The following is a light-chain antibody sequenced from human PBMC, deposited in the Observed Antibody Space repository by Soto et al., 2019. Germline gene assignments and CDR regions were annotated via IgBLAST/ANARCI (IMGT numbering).Light chain of an antibody. J-gene: IGLJ1*01. CDR1: SSDVGSYNL. Sequence: QSVLTQPASVSGSPGQSITISCTGTSSDVGSYNLVSWYQQHPGKAPKLMIYEVSKRPSGVSNRFSGSKSGNTASLTNFGLQAEDEADYYCCSYAGSSTYYVFGTGTKVTVL. V-gene: IGLV2-23*02. CDR3: CSYAGSSTYYV. CDR2: EVS.